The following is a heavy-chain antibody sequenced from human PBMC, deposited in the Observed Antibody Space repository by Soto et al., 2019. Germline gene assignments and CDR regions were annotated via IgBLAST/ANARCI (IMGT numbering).Heavy chain of an antibody. CDR1: GLTVSSSY. Sequence: PGGSLRLSCAASGLTVSSSYMSWVRQAPGKGLQWVSVIYSAGSTYYANSVKGLFTISRDISTNMVYLQIGSLTDEDTAVYYCARAREQEYSSAIFFDIWGQGALVTVSS. V-gene: IGHV3-53*01. D-gene: IGHD5-18*01. J-gene: IGHJ4*02. CDR2: IYSAGST. CDR3: ARAREQEYSSAIFFDI.